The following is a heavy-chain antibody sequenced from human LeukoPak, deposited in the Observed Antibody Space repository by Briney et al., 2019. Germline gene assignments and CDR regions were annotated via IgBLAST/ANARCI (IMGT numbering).Heavy chain of an antibody. D-gene: IGHD4-17*01. CDR2: ISSSSSTI. CDR1: GFTFSSYS. Sequence: GGSLRLSCAASGFTFSSYSMNWVRQAPGKGLEWVSYISSSSSTIYYADSVKGRFTISRDNAKNSLYLQMNSLRAEDTAVYYCARESDPYGDHATEIDYWGQGTLVTVSS. J-gene: IGHJ4*02. CDR3: ARESDPYGDHATEIDY. V-gene: IGHV3-48*01.